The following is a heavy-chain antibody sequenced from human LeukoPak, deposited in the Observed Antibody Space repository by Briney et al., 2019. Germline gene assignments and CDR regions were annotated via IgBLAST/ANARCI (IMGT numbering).Heavy chain of an antibody. CDR2: IYYSGST. Sequence: SETLSLTCTVSGGSLSSGGYYWSWIRQHPGRGLEWLGYIYYSGSTYYNPSLKSRVTISVDTSKNQFSLKLSSVTAADTAVYYCARESWATVTGFDYWGQGTLVTVSS. D-gene: IGHD4-17*01. V-gene: IGHV4-31*03. J-gene: IGHJ4*02. CDR1: GGSLSSGGYY. CDR3: ARESWATVTGFDY.